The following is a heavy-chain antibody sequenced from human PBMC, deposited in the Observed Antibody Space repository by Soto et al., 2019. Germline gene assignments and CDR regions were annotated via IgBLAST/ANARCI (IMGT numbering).Heavy chain of an antibody. CDR3: ARHGSY. J-gene: IGHJ4*02. Sequence: QLQLQESGPGLVKPSETLSLTCNVSGVSISDTSYYWGWIRQPPGMGLEWIGTIYFSGTTFYNPPLRSRLTISVDTSKNHFSLRLRSVTAADTAVYYCARHGSYWGQGTLVAVSS. V-gene: IGHV4-39*01. CDR1: GVSISDTSYY. CDR2: IYFSGTT.